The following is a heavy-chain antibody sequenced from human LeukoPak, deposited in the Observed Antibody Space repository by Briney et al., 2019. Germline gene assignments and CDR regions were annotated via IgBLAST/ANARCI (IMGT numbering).Heavy chain of an antibody. V-gene: IGHV1-69*13. D-gene: IGHD3-3*01. CDR3: AREGITIFGVVIPGYYYGMDV. CDR1: GYTFTSYY. CDR2: IIPIFGTA. J-gene: IGHJ6*02. Sequence: SVKVSCKASGYTFTSYYMHWVRQAPGQGLEWMGGIIPIFGTANYAQKFQGRVTITADESTSTAYMELSSLRSEDTAVYYCAREGITIFGVVIPGYYYGMDVWGQGTTVTVSS.